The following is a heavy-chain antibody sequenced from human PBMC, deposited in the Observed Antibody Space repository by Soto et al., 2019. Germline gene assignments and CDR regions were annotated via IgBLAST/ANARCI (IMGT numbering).Heavy chain of an antibody. V-gene: IGHV1-69*11. CDR3: ARSKAAADGPFDY. D-gene: IGHD6-13*01. CDR2: SIPILRTA. CDR1: GGSFSSYA. J-gene: IGHJ4*02. Sequence: QVQLVQSGAEMKKPGSSVTVSCKASGGSFSSYAINWVRQAPGQALEWMGNSIPILRTANYAQKCQGRVTITTDESTTTAYTVLSSLRSEDTAIDYCARSKAAADGPFDYWGQGTLVTVSS.